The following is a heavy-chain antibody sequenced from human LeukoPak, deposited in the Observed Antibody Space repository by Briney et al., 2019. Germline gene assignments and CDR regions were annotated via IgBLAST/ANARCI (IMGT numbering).Heavy chain of an antibody. CDR1: GFTFSSYA. J-gene: IGHJ6*03. CDR3: ARDFMDIVVVPAAAHYYYYYMDV. CDR2: ISYDGSNK. Sequence: GGSLRLSCAASGFTFSSYAMHWVRQAPGKGLEWVAVISYDGSNKYYADSVKGRFTISRDNSKNTLYLQMNSLRAEDTAVYYCARDFMDIVVVPAAAHYYYYYMDVWGKGTTVTVSS. V-gene: IGHV3-30-3*01. D-gene: IGHD2-2*03.